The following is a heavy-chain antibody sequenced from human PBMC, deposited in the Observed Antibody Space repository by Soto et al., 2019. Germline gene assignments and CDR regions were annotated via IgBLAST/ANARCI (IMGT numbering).Heavy chain of an antibody. CDR1: GFSLTTYGVG. Sequence: QITLKESGPTLVKPTQTLTLTCTFSGFSLTTYGVGVSWIRQPPGKALEWLSLIYWDDDKRYRPSLRSRLTITHDSSKNHVVLTMTNVLPVDAGTYYCPHSYYGSGSLTWGPGTLVVVSS. CDR3: PHSYYGSGSLT. J-gene: IGHJ4*02. D-gene: IGHD3-10*01. CDR2: IYWDDDK. V-gene: IGHV2-5*02.